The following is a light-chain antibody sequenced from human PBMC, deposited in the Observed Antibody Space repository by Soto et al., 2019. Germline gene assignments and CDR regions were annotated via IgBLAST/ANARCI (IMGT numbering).Light chain of an antibody. V-gene: IGKV1-39*01. CDR1: QSIRSY. J-gene: IGKJ2*02. CDR2: AAS. CDR3: QQSSSTPCT. Sequence: DIQMTQSPSSLSASVGDRVTITCRASQSIRSYLNWYQQKPRKAPKVLIYAASSLQSGVPSRFSGSGSGTDFTLTISSLQPEDFATYYCQQSSSTPCTFGQGTKLEIK.